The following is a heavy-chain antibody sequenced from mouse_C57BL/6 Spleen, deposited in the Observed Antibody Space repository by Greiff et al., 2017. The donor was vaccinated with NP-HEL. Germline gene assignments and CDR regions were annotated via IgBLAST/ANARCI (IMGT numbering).Heavy chain of an antibody. V-gene: IGHV1-76*01. CDR1: GYTFTDYY. CDR3: ARGDYYGSSFPLDD. CDR2: IYPGSGNT. J-gene: IGHJ2*01. Sequence: QVQLKESGAELVRPGASVKLSCKASGYTFTDYYINWVKQRPGQGLEWIARIYPGSGNTYYNEKFKGKATLTAEKSSSPAYMQLSSLTSEDSAVYFGARGDYYGSSFPLDDWGQGTTLTVSS. D-gene: IGHD1-1*01.